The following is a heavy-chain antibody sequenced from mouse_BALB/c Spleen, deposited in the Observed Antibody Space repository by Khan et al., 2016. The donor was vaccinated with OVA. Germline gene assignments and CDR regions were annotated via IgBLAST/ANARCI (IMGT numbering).Heavy chain of an antibody. CDR1: GYTFPDYE. CDR3: TRSTFAY. Sequence: VQLQESGAELVRPGASVTLSCKATGYTFPDYELHWVKQTPVHGLEWIGVIDPKTGVTAYNQKFKGKATLTADKSSSTAYMELRSLTSEDSAVYYCTRSTFAYWGQGTLVTVSA. J-gene: IGHJ3*01. V-gene: IGHV1-15*01. CDR2: IDPKTGVT.